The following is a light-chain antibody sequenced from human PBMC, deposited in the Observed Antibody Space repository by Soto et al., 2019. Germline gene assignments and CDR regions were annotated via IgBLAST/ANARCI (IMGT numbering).Light chain of an antibody. Sequence: EIVLTHCRGTLSFSPAERATLSSRSSQSVSSSYLAWYQQKPGQAPRLLIYGASSRATGIPDRFSGSGSGTDFTLTISRLEPEDFAVYYCQQYGSSPLGFGQGTKVDTK. V-gene: IGKV3-20*01. CDR1: QSVSSSY. CDR3: QQYGSSPLG. CDR2: GAS. J-gene: IGKJ1*01.